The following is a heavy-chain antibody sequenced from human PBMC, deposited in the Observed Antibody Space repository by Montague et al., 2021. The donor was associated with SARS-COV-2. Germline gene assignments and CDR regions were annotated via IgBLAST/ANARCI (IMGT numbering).Heavy chain of an antibody. CDR2: ISSSSSYI. V-gene: IGHV3-21*01. J-gene: IGHJ4*02. D-gene: IGHD3-3*01. Sequence: ETLSLTCTVSGGSISSYYWSWIRQPPGKGLEWVSSISSSSSYIYYADSVKCRFTISRDNAKNSLYLQMNSLRAEGTAVYYCARDARYDFWSGYYFDYWGQGTLVTVSS. CDR3: ARDARYDFWSGYYFDY. CDR1: GGSISSYY.